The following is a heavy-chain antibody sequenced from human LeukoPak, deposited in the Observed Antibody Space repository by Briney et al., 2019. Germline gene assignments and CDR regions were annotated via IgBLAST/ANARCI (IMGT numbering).Heavy chain of an antibody. CDR2: ISAYDGGT. V-gene: IGHV1-18*01. CDR1: GYTFTSYG. CDR3: ARDPLTSTWSPYYFTLDV. D-gene: IGHD6-13*01. J-gene: IGHJ6*02. Sequence: GASVKVSCKASGYTFTSYGISWVRQAPGQGLEWMGWISAYDGGTKYAQDLQGRVTMTTDTSTRTAYMELTRLTSDDTAVYYCARDPLTSTWSPYYFTLDVWGQGTTVSVSS.